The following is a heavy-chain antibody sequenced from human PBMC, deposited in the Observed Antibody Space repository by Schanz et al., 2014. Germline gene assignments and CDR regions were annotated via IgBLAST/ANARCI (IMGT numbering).Heavy chain of an antibody. CDR2: INTADTT. J-gene: IGHJ4*02. D-gene: IGHD2-15*01. CDR3: ARDKGGLIPFDY. V-gene: IGHV3-23*04. Sequence: DVQLAESGGGLVQPGGSLRLSCAASGFTLSSYALSWVRQSPGKGLEWVSAINTADTTYYADSVKGRFTVSRDNSKNTVYLHMNSLRDEDTAVYYCARDKGGLIPFDYWGQGTLVAVSS. CDR1: GFTLSSYA.